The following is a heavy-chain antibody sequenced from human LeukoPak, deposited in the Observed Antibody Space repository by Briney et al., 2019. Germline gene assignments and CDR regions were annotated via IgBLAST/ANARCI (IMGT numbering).Heavy chain of an antibody. J-gene: IGHJ3*02. V-gene: IGHV4-4*07. CDR2: IYTTGSS. Sequence: SETLSLTCTVSGGSISGYYWNWIRQPAGKGLEWIGRIYTTGSSNYSPSLKRRVTMSVDTSKNQFSLRLSSMTAADTAAYYCAGDRGETIFGMIDAFDIWGQGTMVTVSS. D-gene: IGHD3-3*01. CDR3: AGDRGETIFGMIDAFDI. CDR1: GGSISGYY.